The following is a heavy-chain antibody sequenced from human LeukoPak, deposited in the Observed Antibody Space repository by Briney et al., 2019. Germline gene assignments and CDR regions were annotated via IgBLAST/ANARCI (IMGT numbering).Heavy chain of an antibody. CDR1: GGSISSGSYY. D-gene: IGHD6-13*01. J-gene: IGHJ6*03. Sequence: PSETLSLTCPVSGGSISSGSYYWGWIRQPPGKGLEWIGSIYYSGTTYYNPSLKSRVTISVDTSKNQFSLKLSSVTAADTAVYYCARQGIAAVGRIPNYYYYMDVWGKGTTVTISS. CDR3: ARQGIAAVGRIPNYYYYMDV. V-gene: IGHV4-39*01. CDR2: IYYSGTT.